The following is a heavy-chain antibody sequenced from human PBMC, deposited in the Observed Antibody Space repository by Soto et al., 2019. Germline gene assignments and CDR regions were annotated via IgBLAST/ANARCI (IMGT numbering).Heavy chain of an antibody. V-gene: IGHV2-5*02. D-gene: IGHD4-17*01. CDR3: AHSFAASNYGDYERLNSFGY. CDR2: IYWDDDN. CDR1: GCSLSTSGVG. J-gene: IGHJ4*02. Sequence: QITLKESCPTLVPPTQTLTPTCTFSGCSLSTSGVGMAWIRQPPGKAVEWLALIYWDDDNRYTPSLKGRLTITKDTSKNQAGLTMTDMDPVDTATYYCAHSFAASNYGDYERLNSFGYWGQGTLLTVSS.